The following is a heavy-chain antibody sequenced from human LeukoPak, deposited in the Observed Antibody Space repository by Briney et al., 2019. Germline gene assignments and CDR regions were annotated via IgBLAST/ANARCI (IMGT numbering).Heavy chain of an antibody. V-gene: IGHV4-4*07. CDR3: ARDQAELYCSSTSCSRGYNWFDP. D-gene: IGHD2-2*01. CDR1: GGSIRNYY. CDR2: ISSSGST. Sequence: PSETLSLTCTVSGGSIRNYYWSWIRQPAGKGLEWIGRISSSGSTNYNPSLKSRVTISADTSKNQFSLKLSSVTAADTAVYYCARDQAELYCSSTSCSRGYNWFDPWGQGTLVTVSS. J-gene: IGHJ5*02.